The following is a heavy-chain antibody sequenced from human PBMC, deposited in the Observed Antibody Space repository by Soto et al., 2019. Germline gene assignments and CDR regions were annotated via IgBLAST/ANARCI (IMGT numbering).Heavy chain of an antibody. CDR3: ARRWMTTVTADGMDG. J-gene: IGHJ6*02. CDR2: IYPGDSDT. V-gene: IGHV5-51*01. D-gene: IGHD4-4*01. Sequence: PGETLKISCKGSGYSFTSYWIGWVRQMPGKGLEWMGIIYPGDSDTRYSPSFQGQVTISADKSISTAYLQWSSLKASDTAMYHCARRWMTTVTADGMDGWGQGNTVTVSS. CDR1: GYSFTSYW.